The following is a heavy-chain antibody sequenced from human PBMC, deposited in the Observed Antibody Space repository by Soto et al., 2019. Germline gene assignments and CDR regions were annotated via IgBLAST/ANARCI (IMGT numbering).Heavy chain of an antibody. CDR2: IFSNDAK. J-gene: IGHJ2*01. V-gene: IGHV2-26*01. Sequence: QVTLKESGPVLVKPTETLTLTCTVSVFSLSNARMGVSWIRQPPGKALEWLAHIFSNDAKSYSTSLKSRLTISTDTSKTQVALTMTNMDPVDTGTYYSPRSPPPPPPPKPHWFFDLWGRGTLVTVSS. CDR3: PRSPPPPPPPKPHWFFDL. CDR1: VFSLSNARMG.